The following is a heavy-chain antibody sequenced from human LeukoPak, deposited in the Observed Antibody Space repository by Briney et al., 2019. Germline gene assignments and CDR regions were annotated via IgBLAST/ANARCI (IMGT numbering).Heavy chain of an antibody. D-gene: IGHD1-26*01. J-gene: IGHJ4*02. CDR3: ARDRGSYSLRYFDY. V-gene: IGHV3-30*02. CDR1: GFTFSDYY. CDR2: IRYDGSNK. Sequence: GGSLRLSCAASGFTFSDYYTSWIRQAPGKGLEWVAFIRYDGSNKYYADSVKGRFTISRDNSKNTLYLQMNSLRAEDTAVYYCARDRGSYSLRYFDYWGQGTLVTVSS.